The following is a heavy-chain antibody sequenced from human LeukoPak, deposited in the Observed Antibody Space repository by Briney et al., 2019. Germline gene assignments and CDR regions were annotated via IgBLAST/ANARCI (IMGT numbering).Heavy chain of an antibody. D-gene: IGHD3-10*01. CDR1: GGSISSSNYY. CDR3: ARQIIYYYYMDV. J-gene: IGHJ6*03. Sequence: SETLSLTCTVSGGSISSSNYYWGWIRQPPGKGLEWIGSICYSGSTYYNPSLKSRVTISVDTSNNQFSLKLSSVTAADTAVYYCARQIIYYYYMDVWGKGTTVTVSS. V-gene: IGHV4-39*01. CDR2: ICYSGST.